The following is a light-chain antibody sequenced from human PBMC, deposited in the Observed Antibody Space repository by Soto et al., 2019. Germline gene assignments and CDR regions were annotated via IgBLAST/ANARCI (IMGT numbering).Light chain of an antibody. V-gene: IGKV2-28*01. CDR2: LGS. J-gene: IGKJ1*01. CDR1: QSLLHSNGYSY. Sequence: DIVMTQSPLSLPVTPGEPASTSCRSSQSLLHSNGYSYLDWYLQKPGQSPQLLIYLGSNRASGVPDRFSGSGSGTDFTLKISRVEAEDVGVYYCMQALQTWTFGQGTKVDVK. CDR3: MQALQTWT.